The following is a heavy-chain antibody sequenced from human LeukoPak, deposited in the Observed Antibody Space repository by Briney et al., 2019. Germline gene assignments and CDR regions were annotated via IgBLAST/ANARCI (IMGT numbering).Heavy chain of an antibody. V-gene: IGHV1-18*01. J-gene: IGHJ4*02. Sequence: ASVKVSCKASGYTFTSYGISWVRQAPGQGLEWMGWISAYNGNTNYAQKLQGRVTMTTDTSTSTAYMELRSLRSDDTAVYYCARDIVGATLTWGEVATDYWGQGTLVTVSS. D-gene: IGHD1-26*01. CDR3: ARDIVGATLTWGEVATDY. CDR1: GYTFTSYG. CDR2: ISAYNGNT.